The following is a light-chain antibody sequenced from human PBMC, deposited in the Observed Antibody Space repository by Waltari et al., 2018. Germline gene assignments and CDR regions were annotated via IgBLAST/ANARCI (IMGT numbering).Light chain of an antibody. CDR3: QSYDSSLTSGVV. J-gene: IGLJ3*02. Sequence: QSVLTSPPSVSGAPGQGITIPCHGLSSNIGAGHDVPSYPVLPRAAPKLPFYGNSHRPSGVPDRFSGSKSGTSASLAITGLQAEDEADYYCQSYDSSLTSGVVFGGGTKVTVL. CDR1: SSNIGAGHD. V-gene: IGLV1-40*01. CDR2: GNS.